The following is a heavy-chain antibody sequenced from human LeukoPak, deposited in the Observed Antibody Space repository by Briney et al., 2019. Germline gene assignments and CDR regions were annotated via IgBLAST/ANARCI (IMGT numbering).Heavy chain of an antibody. Sequence: PSETLSLICTVSGGSISSFYWSWIRQPAGKGLEWIGRIYTSGSTNYNPSLKSRVTMSVDTSKNQFSLNLSSVTAADTAVYYCARDVVAVAGSWDYWGQGTLVTVSS. J-gene: IGHJ4*02. CDR3: ARDVVAVAGSWDY. CDR1: GGSISSFY. V-gene: IGHV4-4*07. CDR2: IYTSGST. D-gene: IGHD6-13*01.